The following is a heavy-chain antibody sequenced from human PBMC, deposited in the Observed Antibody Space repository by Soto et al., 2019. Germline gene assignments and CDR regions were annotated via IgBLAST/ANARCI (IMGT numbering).Heavy chain of an antibody. CDR3: ARGGNDSSGYYPLFDY. CDR1: GGSISSGGYP. V-gene: IGHV4-30-2*01. CDR2: IYHSGST. J-gene: IGHJ4*02. Sequence: SETLSLTCAVSGGSISSGGYPWSWIRQPPGKGLEWIGYIYHSGSTYYNPSLKSRVTISVDRSKNQFSLKLSSVTAADTAVYYCARGGNDSSGYYPLFDYWGQGTLVTVS. D-gene: IGHD3-22*01.